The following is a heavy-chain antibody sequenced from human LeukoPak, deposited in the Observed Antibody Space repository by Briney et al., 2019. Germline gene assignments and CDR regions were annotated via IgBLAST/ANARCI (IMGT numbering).Heavy chain of an antibody. CDR1: GFTFSSYW. Sequence: PGGSLRLSCAASGFTFSSYWMNWVRQAPGKGLEWVANIKQDGSEKYYVDSVKGRFTISRDNARNSLYLQMNSLRAEDTAMYYCARGYYDSGGYYAYWGQGTLVTVSS. CDR3: ARGYYDSGGYYAY. CDR2: IKQDGSEK. V-gene: IGHV3-7*01. J-gene: IGHJ4*02. D-gene: IGHD3-22*01.